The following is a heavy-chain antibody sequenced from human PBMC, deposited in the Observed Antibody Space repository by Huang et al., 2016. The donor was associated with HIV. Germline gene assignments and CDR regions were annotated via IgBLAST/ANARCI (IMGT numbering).Heavy chain of an antibody. CDR2: IYYSGNT. D-gene: IGHD6-13*01. CDR3: ARQRQQLVDS. CDR1: GGSISTSTYY. J-gene: IGHJ4*02. Sequence: QLQLQESGPGLVKPSETLSLTCAVSGGSISTSTYYWGWIRQPPGKGLEWVGQIYYSGNTNYRPSLKSRVTISVDTSKNQFSLKLSSVTAADTAVYYCARQRQQLVDSWGQGTLVTVSS. V-gene: IGHV4-39*01.